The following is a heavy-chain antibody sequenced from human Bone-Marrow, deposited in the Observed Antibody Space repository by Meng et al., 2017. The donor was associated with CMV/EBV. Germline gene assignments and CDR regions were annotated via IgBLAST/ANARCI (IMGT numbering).Heavy chain of an antibody. CDR2: IKSKTQGGAT. CDR3: TTYDNGAFHI. CDR1: EFTFSHAW. Sequence: GGSLRLSCAASEFTFSHAWMSWVRQAPGKGLEWVGRIKSKTQGGATDYAAPLRGRVTISSDDSKTTLYLQMNSLKSEDTAVYYCTTYDNGAFHIWGQGTMVTVSS. D-gene: IGHD3-9*01. J-gene: IGHJ3*02. V-gene: IGHV3-15*01.